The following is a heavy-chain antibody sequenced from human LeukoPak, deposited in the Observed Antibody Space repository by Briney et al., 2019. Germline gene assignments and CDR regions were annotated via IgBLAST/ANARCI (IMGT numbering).Heavy chain of an antibody. CDR3: ARSRYRIAAAGTYYYYYYGMDV. D-gene: IGHD6-13*01. CDR2: IIPIFGTA. J-gene: IGHJ6*02. V-gene: IGHV1-69*13. CDR1: GGTFSSYA. Sequence: SVKVSCKASGGTFSSYAISWVRQAPGQGLEWMGGIIPIFGTANYAQKFQGRVTITADESTSTAYMELSSLRPEDTAVYYCARSRYRIAAAGTYYYYYYGMDVWGQGTTVTVSS.